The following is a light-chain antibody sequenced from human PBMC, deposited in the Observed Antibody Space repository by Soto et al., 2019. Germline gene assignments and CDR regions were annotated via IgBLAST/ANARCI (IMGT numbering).Light chain of an antibody. CDR1: QGISSY. CDR3: QQLNSYPPKTWT. J-gene: IGKJ1*01. CDR2: AAS. Sequence: IQLTQSPSSLSASVGDRVTITCRASQGISSYLAWYQQKPGKAPKLLIYAASTLQSGVPSRFSGSGSGTDFTLTISSLQPEDFATYYCQQLNSYPPKTWTFGQGTKVEIK. V-gene: IGKV1-9*01.